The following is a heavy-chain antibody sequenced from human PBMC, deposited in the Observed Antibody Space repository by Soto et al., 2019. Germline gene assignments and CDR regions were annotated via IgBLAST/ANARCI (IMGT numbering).Heavy chain of an antibody. V-gene: IGHV3-30*03. Sequence: GGSLRLSCVVSGFSFRNYGMHWVRQAPGKGLEWLALISFDGSNTHYADSVKGRFTISRDNSKNTLYVQMNSLRAEDTALYYCATDTGHYQYESCYVDYYYYFFCMDFWGQGIPVTVSS. CDR2: ISFDGSNT. CDR3: ATDTGHYQYESCYVDYYYYFFCMDF. CDR1: GFSFRNYG. D-gene: IGHD4-17*01. J-gene: IGHJ6*02.